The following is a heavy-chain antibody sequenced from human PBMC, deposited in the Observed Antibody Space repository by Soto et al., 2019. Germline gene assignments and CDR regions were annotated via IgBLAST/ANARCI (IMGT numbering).Heavy chain of an antibody. J-gene: IGHJ4*02. D-gene: IGHD3-9*01. CDR3: AKAILYYDILTGYFDY. CDR2: INPNSGGT. CDR1: GYTFTGYY. Sequence: ASVKVSCKASGYTFTGYYMHWVRQAPGQGLEWMGWINPNSGGTNYAQKFQGWVTMTRDTSISTAYMELSRLRSDDTAVYYCAKAILYYDILTGYFDYWGQGTLVTVSS. V-gene: IGHV1-2*04.